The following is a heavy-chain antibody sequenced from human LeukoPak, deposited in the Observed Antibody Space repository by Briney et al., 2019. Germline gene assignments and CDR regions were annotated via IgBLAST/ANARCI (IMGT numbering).Heavy chain of an antibody. V-gene: IGHV3-23*01. CDR2: ISGGGGPT. J-gene: IGHJ4*02. CDR1: GFTLSNYA. Sequence: GGSLRLSCAASGFTLSNYAMSWVRQAPGKGLEWVSAISGGGGPTYYADSVKRRFTTSRDNSKNTLYQQMNSLRAEDAAVYFCAKNSGYSWQYFFDYWGQGTLVTVSS. CDR3: AKNSGYSWQYFFDY. D-gene: IGHD6-25*01.